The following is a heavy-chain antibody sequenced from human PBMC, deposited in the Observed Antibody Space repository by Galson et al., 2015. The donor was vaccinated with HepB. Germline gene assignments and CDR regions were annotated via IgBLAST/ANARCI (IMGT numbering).Heavy chain of an antibody. CDR1: GFTFSSSW. V-gene: IGHV3-74*01. J-gene: IGHJ4*02. Sequence: SLRLSCAASGFTFSSSWMHWVRRAPGKGLVWVSRINSDGSSTSYADSVKGRFTISRDNAKNTLYLQMNSLRAEDTAVYYCAIIARPAAAVSFDYWGQGTLVTVSS. D-gene: IGHD6-13*01. CDR3: AIIARPAAAVSFDY. CDR2: INSDGSST.